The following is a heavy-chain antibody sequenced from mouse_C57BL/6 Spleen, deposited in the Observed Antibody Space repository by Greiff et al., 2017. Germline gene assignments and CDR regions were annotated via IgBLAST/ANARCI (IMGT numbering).Heavy chain of an antibody. CDR1: GYAFSSSW. Sequence: VKLQESGPELVKPGASVKISCKASGYAFSSSWMNWVKQRPGKGLEWIGRIYPGDGDTNYNGKFKGKATLTADKSSSTAYMQLSSLTSEDSAVYFCARAIYCFDYWGQGTTLTVSS. CDR3: ARAIYCFDY. CDR2: IYPGDGDT. D-gene: IGHD1-1*01. V-gene: IGHV1-82*01. J-gene: IGHJ2*01.